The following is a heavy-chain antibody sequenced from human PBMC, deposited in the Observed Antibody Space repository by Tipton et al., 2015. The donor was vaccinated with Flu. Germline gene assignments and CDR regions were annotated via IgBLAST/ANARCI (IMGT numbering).Heavy chain of an antibody. V-gene: IGHV3-30*02. CDR1: GFTFRTNG. CDR3: AKSGGFDS. Sequence: QVQLVQSGGGLVKPGGSLRLSCAASGFTFRTNGMHWVRQAPGKGLEWVAHIRSDETTEYADSVKGRFTISRDNSKDMLYLQMNSLRAEDTAVFYCAKSGGFDSWNQGALVIVSS. CDR2: IRSDETTE. J-gene: IGHJ4*02. D-gene: IGHD1-26*01.